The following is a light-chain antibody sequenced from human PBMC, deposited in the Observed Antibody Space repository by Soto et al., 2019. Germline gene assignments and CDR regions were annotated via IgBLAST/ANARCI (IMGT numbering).Light chain of an antibody. Sequence: QSVLAQPASVPGSPGQSITISCTGTSTDVGAYNYVSWYQQHPGKAPKLIISDVTDRPSGVSNRFSGSKSGNTASLTISGLQAEDEADYYCSSYASSRLYVFGTGTKVTVL. J-gene: IGLJ1*01. V-gene: IGLV2-14*01. CDR3: SSYASSRLYV. CDR1: STDVGAYNY. CDR2: DVT.